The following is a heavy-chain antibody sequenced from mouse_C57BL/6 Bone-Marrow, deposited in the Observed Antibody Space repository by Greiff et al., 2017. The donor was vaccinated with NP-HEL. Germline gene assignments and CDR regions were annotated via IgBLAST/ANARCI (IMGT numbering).Heavy chain of an antibody. CDR2: FHPYNDDT. CDR3: ARYYYGSSWGYFDV. Sequence: VQLQESGAELVKPGASVKMSCKASGYTFTTYPIEWMKQNHGKSLEWIGNFHPYNDDTKYNEKFKGKATLTVEKSSSTVYLELSRLTSDDSAVYYCARYYYGSSWGYFDVWGTGTTVTVSS. CDR1: GYTFTTYP. J-gene: IGHJ1*03. D-gene: IGHD1-1*01. V-gene: IGHV1-47*01.